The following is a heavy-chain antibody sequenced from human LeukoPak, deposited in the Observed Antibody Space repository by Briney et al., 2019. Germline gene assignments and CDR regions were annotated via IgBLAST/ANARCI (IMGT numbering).Heavy chain of an antibody. Sequence: SETLSLTRTVSGGSISSGDYYWSWIRQPPGKGLEWIGYIYYSGSTYYNPSLKSRVTISVDTSKNQFSLKLSSVTAADTAVYYCAREGTIFGLYPWGQGTLVTVSS. D-gene: IGHD3-3*01. CDR3: AREGTIFGLYP. CDR2: IYYSGST. V-gene: IGHV4-30-4*01. J-gene: IGHJ5*02. CDR1: GGSISSGDYY.